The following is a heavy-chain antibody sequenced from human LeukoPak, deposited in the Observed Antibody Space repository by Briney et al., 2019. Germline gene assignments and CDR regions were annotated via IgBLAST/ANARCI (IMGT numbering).Heavy chain of an antibody. V-gene: IGHV3-30*18. CDR2: ISYDGSNK. Sequence: GRSLRLSCAASGFTFSSYGMHWVRQAPGKGLEWVAVISYDGSNKYYADSVKGRFTISRDNSKNTLYLQMNSLRAEDTAVYYCAKDLPTARTLYYMDVWGKGTTVTVSS. CDR3: AKDLPTARTLYYMDV. CDR1: GFTFSSYG. D-gene: IGHD6-6*01. J-gene: IGHJ6*03.